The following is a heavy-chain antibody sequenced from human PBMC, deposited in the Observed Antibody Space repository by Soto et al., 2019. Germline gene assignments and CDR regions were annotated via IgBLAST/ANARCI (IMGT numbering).Heavy chain of an antibody. D-gene: IGHD3-22*01. Sequence: QVQLVQSGAEVKKPGSSVKVSCKASGGTFSNYAINWVRQAPGQGLEWMGGIIPIFGTINYAQKFQGRVTITADESTSTAYMELSSLRSEDTAVFYCATAPYSYDSSGYLDYWGQGTLVTVSS. J-gene: IGHJ4*02. CDR1: GGTFSNYA. CDR2: IIPIFGTI. V-gene: IGHV1-69*12. CDR3: ATAPYSYDSSGYLDY.